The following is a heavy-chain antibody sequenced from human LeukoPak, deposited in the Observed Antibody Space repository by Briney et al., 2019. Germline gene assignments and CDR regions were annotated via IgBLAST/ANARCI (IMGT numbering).Heavy chain of an antibody. CDR3: AKDMQQLVTVLLDAFDI. Sequence: GGSLRLSCAASGFTFDDYAMHWVRQAPGNGLEWVSGISWNSGSIGYADSVKGRFTISRDNAKNSLYLQMNSLRAEDTALYYCAKDMQQLVTVLLDAFDIWGQGTMVTVSS. V-gene: IGHV3-9*01. CDR2: ISWNSGSI. CDR1: GFTFDDYA. D-gene: IGHD6-13*01. J-gene: IGHJ3*02.